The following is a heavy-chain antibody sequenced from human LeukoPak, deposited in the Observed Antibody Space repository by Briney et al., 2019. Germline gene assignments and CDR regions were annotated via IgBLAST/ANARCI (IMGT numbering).Heavy chain of an antibody. CDR2: IIPIFGTA. D-gene: IGHD3-10*01. V-gene: IGHV1-69*05. CDR3: ARVYGSGSPDAFDI. J-gene: IGHJ3*02. CDR1: GGTFSSYA. Sequence: SVKVSCKASGGTFSSYAISWVRQAPGQGLEWMGGIIPIFGTANYAQKFQGRVTITTDESTSTAYMELSSLRSEDTAVYYCARVYGSGSPDAFDIWGQGTMVTVSS.